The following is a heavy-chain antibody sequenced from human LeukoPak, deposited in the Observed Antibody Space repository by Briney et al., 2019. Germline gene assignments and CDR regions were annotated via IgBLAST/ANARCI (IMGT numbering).Heavy chain of an antibody. V-gene: IGHV4-34*01. CDR2: INHSGST. CDR3: ARGYYYDSSGSGAFDI. D-gene: IGHD3-22*01. Sequence: SETLSLTCAVYGGSFSGYYWSWIRQPPGKGLEWIGEINHSGSTNYNPSLKSRVTISVDTSKNQFSLKLSPVTAADTAVYYCARGYYYDSSGSGAFDIWGQGTMVTVSS. J-gene: IGHJ3*02. CDR1: GGSFSGYY.